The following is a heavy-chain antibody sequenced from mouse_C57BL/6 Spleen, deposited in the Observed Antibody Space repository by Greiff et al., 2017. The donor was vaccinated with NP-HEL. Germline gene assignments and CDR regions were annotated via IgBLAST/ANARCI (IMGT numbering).Heavy chain of an antibody. V-gene: IGHV1-31*01. CDR3: ARSGFPGLFDY. J-gene: IGHJ2*01. CDR1: GYSFTVYY. D-gene: IGHD1-3*01. CDR2: IYPYNGVS. Sequence: EVKLVESGPELVKPGASVKISCKASGYSFTVYYMHWVKQSHGNILDWIGYIYPYNGVSSYNQKFKGKATLTVDKSSSTAYMELRSLTSEDSAVYYCARSGFPGLFDYWGQGTTLTVSS.